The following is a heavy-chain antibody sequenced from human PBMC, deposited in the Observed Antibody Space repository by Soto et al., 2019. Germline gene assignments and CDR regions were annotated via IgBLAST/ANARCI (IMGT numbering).Heavy chain of an antibody. V-gene: IGHV3-48*02. CDR2: ISDGGSNT. J-gene: IGHJ6*02. D-gene: IGHD3-22*01. CDR1: GFKISSSS. CDR3: ASYYYDSSGYDGMDV. Sequence: EVQLVESGGGLVQPGGSLRLSCAAFGFKISSSSMNWVRQAPGRGLEWVAYISDGGSNTLYADSVKGRFTVSRDTAKNSLYLQMSGIRDEDRAVYYCASYYYDSSGYDGMDVWGQGTTVTVSS.